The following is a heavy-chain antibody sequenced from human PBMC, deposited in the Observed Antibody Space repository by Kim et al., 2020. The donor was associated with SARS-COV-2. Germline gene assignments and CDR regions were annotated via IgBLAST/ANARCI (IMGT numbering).Heavy chain of an antibody. J-gene: IGHJ4*02. V-gene: IGHV7-4-1*02. CDR3: TRLIWGTYRYTDY. CDR2: INTDTGNP. D-gene: IGHD3-16*02. Sequence: ASVKVSCKASGYTFTMNAISWVRQAPGQGLEWMGWINTDTGNPTYAQAFTRRFVFSVDTSVTTAYLQISSLEPEDTALYYCTRLIWGTYRYTDYWGQGTLVTVSS. CDR1: GYTFTMNA.